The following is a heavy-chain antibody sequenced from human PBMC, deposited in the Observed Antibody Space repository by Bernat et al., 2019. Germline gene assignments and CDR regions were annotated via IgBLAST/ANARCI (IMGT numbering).Heavy chain of an antibody. D-gene: IGHD6-13*01. CDR3: ARHAGIALAYHLDN. CDR1: GGSISSSSYY. J-gene: IGHJ4*02. V-gene: IGHV4-39*01. CDR2: IYYSGST. Sequence: QLQLQESGPGLVKPSETLSLTCTVSGGSISSSSYYWGWIRQPPGKGLEWIGSIYYSGSTYYNPSLKSRVTISVDTSKNQFSLHVNSVTATDTAIYYCARHAGIALAYHLDNWGQGTLVTVSS.